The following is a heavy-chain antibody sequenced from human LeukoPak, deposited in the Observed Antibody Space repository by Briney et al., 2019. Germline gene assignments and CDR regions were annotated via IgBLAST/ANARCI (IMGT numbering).Heavy chain of an antibody. CDR3: TREHYYYDTTGYRSDAFDI. V-gene: IGHV3-9*01. CDR2: ISWNSGSI. D-gene: IGHD3-22*01. CDR1: GFTFDDYA. J-gene: IGHJ3*02. Sequence: GGSLRLSCAASGFTFDDYAMHWVRHAPGKGLEWVSGISWNSGSIGYADSVKGRFTISRDNAKNSLYLQMNSLRAEDTALYYCTREHYYYDTTGYRSDAFDIWGQGTMVTGSS.